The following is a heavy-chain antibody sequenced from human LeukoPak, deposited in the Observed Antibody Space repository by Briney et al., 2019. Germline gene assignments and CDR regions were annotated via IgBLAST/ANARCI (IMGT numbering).Heavy chain of an antibody. CDR3: AKGGIVVVPTDTDFDY. Sequence: PGGSLRLSCAVSGFTFSSYGMSWVRQAPGKVLEWVSAISGSGGSTYYADSVKVRFTISRDNSKNTLYLQMNSLRAEDTAVYYCAKGGIVVVPTDTDFDYWGQGTLVTVSS. CDR1: GFTFSSYG. J-gene: IGHJ4*02. V-gene: IGHV3-23*01. D-gene: IGHD2-2*01. CDR2: ISGSGGST.